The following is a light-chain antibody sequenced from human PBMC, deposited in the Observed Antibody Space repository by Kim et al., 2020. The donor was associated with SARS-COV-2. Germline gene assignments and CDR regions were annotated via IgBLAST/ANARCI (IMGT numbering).Light chain of an antibody. CDR3: QQYNTWPYT. J-gene: IGKJ2*01. Sequence: EIVMTQSPASLSLSPGESGTLSCRASQSVRTNLAWYQQRPGQAPRLLFHGSSTRATDLPARFRGSGSGTEFTLTIRSLQSEDFAVYYCQQYNTWPYTVGQGTKVDIK. V-gene: IGKV3-15*01. CDR2: GSS. CDR1: QSVRTN.